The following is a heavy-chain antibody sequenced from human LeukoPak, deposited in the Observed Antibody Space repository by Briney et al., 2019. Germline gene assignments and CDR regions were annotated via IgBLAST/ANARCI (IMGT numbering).Heavy chain of an antibody. CDR1: GFTFSSYS. J-gene: IGHJ6*03. D-gene: IGHD3-10*02. V-gene: IGHV3-21*01. CDR2: ISSSSSYI. CDR3: AELGITMIGGV. Sequence: GGSLRLSCAASGFTFSSYSMNWVRQAPGKGLEWLSSISSSSSYIYYADSVKGRFTISRDNAKNSLYLQMNSLRAEDTAVYYCAELGITMIGGVWGKGTTVTISS.